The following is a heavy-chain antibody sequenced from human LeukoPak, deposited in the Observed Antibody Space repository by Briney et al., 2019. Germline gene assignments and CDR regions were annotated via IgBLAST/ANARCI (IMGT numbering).Heavy chain of an antibody. CDR2: ISTSGSST. CDR3: AKRLVAVGPYFDD. CDR1: GFTFSSYA. D-gene: IGHD6-6*01. J-gene: IGHJ4*02. V-gene: IGHV3-23*01. Sequence: GGSLRLSCAASGFTFSSYAMSWVRQAPGMGLEWVSAISTSGSSTYYADSVKGRFTISRDNSKNTLFLQMNSLRADDTAVYYCAKRLVAVGPYFDDWGQGTLVTVSS.